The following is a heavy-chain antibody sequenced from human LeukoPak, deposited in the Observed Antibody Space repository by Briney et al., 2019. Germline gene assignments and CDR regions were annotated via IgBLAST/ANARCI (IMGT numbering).Heavy chain of an antibody. CDR1: GGSFSGYY. V-gene: IGHV4-34*01. CDR2: INHSGST. Sequence: SETLSLTCAVYGGSFSGYYWSWIRQPPGKGLEWIGEINHSGSTNYNPSLKSRVTISVDTSKNQFSLKLSSVTAADTAVCYCARATAIRFLEWSPRSNWFDPWGQGTLVTVSS. CDR3: ARATAIRFLEWSPRSNWFDP. J-gene: IGHJ5*02. D-gene: IGHD3-3*01.